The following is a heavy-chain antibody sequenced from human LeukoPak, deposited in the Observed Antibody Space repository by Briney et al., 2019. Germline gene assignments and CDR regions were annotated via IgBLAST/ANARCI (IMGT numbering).Heavy chain of an antibody. D-gene: IGHD5-12*01. Sequence: ASVKVSCKASGYTFTSYYMHWVRQAPGQGLEWMGIINPSGGSTSYAQKFQGRVTMTRDTSTSTVYMELSSLRSEDTAVYYCARVRRATFDYYYGMDVWGQGTTVAVSS. V-gene: IGHV1-46*01. CDR3: ARVRRATFDYYYGMDV. CDR2: INPSGGST. CDR1: GYTFTSYY. J-gene: IGHJ6*02.